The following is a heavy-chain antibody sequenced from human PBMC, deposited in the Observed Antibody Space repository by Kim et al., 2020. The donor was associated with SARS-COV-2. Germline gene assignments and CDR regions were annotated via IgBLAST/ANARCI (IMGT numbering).Heavy chain of an antibody. CDR3: ARSARVGGYRIDYFDY. J-gene: IGHJ4*02. CDR1: GGSISSSDYY. CDR2: IYYSGST. D-gene: IGHD5-12*01. V-gene: IGHV4-39*07. Sequence: SETLSLTCTVSGGSISSSDYYWGWIRQPPGKGLEWIGSIYYSGSTYYKPSLQSRVTVSVDTSKNQFSLKLSSVTAADTAVYHCARSARVGGYRIDYFDYWGQGTLVTVSS.